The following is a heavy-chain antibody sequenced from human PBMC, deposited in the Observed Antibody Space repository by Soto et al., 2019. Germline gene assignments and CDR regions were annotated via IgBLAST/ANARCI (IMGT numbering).Heavy chain of an antibody. CDR3: ARDRDYGDYVERDYYYYGMDV. CDR2: ISRISTYI. CDR1: GFTFNSYS. D-gene: IGHD4-17*01. J-gene: IGHJ6*02. V-gene: IGHV3-21*01. Sequence: PGGSLRLSCAASGFTFNSYSMNWVRQAPGKGLEWVSSISRISTYIYYADSVKGRFTISRDNSKNLLYPQMNNLRAEDTAVYYCARDRDYGDYVERDYYYYGMDVWGQGTTVTVSS.